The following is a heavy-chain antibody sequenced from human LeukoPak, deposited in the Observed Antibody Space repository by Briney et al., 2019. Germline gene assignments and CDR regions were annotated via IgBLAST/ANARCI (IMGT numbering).Heavy chain of an antibody. D-gene: IGHD1-1*01. CDR1: GYTFTSYG. CDR2: ISAYNGNT. J-gene: IGHJ4*02. CDR3: ARGLPNVRRLRGGATTDY. V-gene: IGHV1-18*01. Sequence: GASVKVSCKASGYTFTSYGISWVRQAPGQGLEWMGWISAYNGNTNYAQKLQGRVTMTTDTSTSTAYMELRSLRSDDTAVYYCARGLPNVRRLRGGATTDYWGQGTLVTVSS.